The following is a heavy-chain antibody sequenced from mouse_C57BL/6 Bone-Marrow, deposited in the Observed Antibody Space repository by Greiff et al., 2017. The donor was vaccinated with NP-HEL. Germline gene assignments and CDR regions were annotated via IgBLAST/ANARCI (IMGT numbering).Heavy chain of an antibody. V-gene: IGHV2-2*01. CDR1: GFSLTSYG. D-gene: IGHD1-1*01. J-gene: IGHJ4*01. CDR3: ARNSHYYGSPYYYAMDY. CDR2: IWSGGST. Sequence: QVQLKQSGPGLVQPSQSLSITCTVSGFSLTSYGVHWVRQSPGKGLEWLGVIWSGGSTDYNAAFISRLSISKDNSKSQVFFKMNSLQADDTAIYYCARNSHYYGSPYYYAMDYWGQGTSVTVSS.